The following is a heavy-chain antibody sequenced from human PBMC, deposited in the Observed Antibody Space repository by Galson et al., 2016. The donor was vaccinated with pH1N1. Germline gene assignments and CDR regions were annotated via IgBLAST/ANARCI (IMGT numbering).Heavy chain of an antibody. Sequence: SVKVSCKASGYTFTSFYIHWVRQAPGQGLEWMGRINPNRGDSNFAQKFQGRVAMTSDTSISTAYMELSSLRSDDTACYYCAKASDLSAYDLDYFDYWGQGTLVTVSS. J-gene: IGHJ4*02. V-gene: IGHV1-2*06. CDR2: INPNRGDS. CDR3: AKASDLSAYDLDYFDY. CDR1: GYTFTSFY. D-gene: IGHD5-12*01.